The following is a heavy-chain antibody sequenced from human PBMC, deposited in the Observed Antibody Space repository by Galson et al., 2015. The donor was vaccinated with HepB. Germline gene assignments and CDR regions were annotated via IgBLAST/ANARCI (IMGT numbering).Heavy chain of an antibody. CDR2: IWYDGSNS. CDR1: GFNFESYG. V-gene: IGHV3-33*06. Sequence: SLRLSCAVSGFNFESYGMHWVRQAPGKGLEWVAVIWYDGSNSFYAESVKGRFTISRDNSKNTVYLQMNSLRVEDTAVYSCAKEVDTSRSWFQGFYHTGKDVWGQGTAVTVSS. CDR3: AKEVDTSRSWFQGFYHTGKDV. D-gene: IGHD6-13*01. J-gene: IGHJ6*02.